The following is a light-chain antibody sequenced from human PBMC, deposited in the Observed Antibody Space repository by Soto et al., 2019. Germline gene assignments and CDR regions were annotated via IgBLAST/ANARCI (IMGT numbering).Light chain of an antibody. CDR3: QQYNSYPYT. CDR1: QSISSW. J-gene: IGKJ2*01. V-gene: IGKV1-5*01. CDR2: DAS. Sequence: DIHMTQSPSTLSASVGDRVTITCRASQSISSWLAWYQQKPGKAPKLLIYDASSLESGVQSRFSGSGSGTEFTLTISSLQPDDFAPYYCQQYNSYPYTFGQGTKLEIK.